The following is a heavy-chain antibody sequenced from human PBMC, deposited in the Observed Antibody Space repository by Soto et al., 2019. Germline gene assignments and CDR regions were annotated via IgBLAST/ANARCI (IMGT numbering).Heavy chain of an antibody. Sequence: QVLLVQSGAEMKQPGSSVSVSCRASGDSFTNYAFTWVRQAPGQGPEWLGGIILALGTPHYSQRFQGRLTITADESASTVYMELGSLSLDDTAVYNCGRYCKNTTCRGGAYLDLWGQGTLRTVSS. V-gene: IGHV1-69*01. CDR3: GRYCKNTTCRGGAYLDL. CDR2: IILALGTP. D-gene: IGHD2-15*01. CDR1: GDSFTNYA. J-gene: IGHJ5*02.